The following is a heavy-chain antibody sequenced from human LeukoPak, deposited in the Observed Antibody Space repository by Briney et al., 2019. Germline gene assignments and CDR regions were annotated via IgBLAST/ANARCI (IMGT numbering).Heavy chain of an antibody. V-gene: IGHV4-39*07. CDR1: GGSIISSSYY. J-gene: IGHJ4*02. D-gene: IGHD2-2*01. CDR3: ARVKRRYQVLKPLHETASHFFDY. CDR2: IYYSGST. Sequence: SDTLSLTCTVSGGSIISSSYYWDWIRQPPGKGLEWIGSIYYSGSTNYDPSLKSRVSISVDTSRNQFSLKLTSVTAADTAMYYCARVKRRYQVLKPLHETASHFFDYWGQGTLVTVSS.